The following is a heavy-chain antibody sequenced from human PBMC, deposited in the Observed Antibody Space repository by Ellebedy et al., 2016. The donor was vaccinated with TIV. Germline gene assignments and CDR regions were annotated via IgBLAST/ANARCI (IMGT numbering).Heavy chain of an antibody. D-gene: IGHD1-26*01. CDR2: ISAYNGNT. J-gene: IGHJ4*02. Sequence: AASVKVSCKVSGYTLTELSMHWVRQAPGQGLEWMGWISAYNGNTNYAQKLQGRVTMTTDTSTSTAYMELRSLRSDDTAVYYCAREGGAYYFDYWGQGTLVTVSS. V-gene: IGHV1-18*01. CDR1: GYTLTELS. CDR3: AREGGAYYFDY.